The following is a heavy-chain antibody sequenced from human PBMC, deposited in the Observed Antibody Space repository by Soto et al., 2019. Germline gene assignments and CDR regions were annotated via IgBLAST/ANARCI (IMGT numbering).Heavy chain of an antibody. J-gene: IGHJ3*02. D-gene: IGHD2-15*01. CDR2: IDPRDSYT. V-gene: IGHV5-10-1*01. CDR3: ARQSFYRSGQNAYYI. CDR1: GYTFTSYW. Sequence: PGESLKISCKGSGYTFTSYWITWVRQMAGKGLEWMGRIDPRDSYTNYSPSFQGHVTISADKSISTAYLQWSSLKASDTAMYSCARQSFYRSGQNAYYIWGQGTMVTVSS.